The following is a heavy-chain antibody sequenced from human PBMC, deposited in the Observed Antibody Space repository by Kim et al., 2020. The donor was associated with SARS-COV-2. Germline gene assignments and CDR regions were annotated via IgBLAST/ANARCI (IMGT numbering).Heavy chain of an antibody. D-gene: IGHD3-10*01. V-gene: IGHV4-59*01. Sequence: SETLSLTCTVSGGSISSYYWSWIRQPPGKGLEWIGYIYYSGGTNYNPSLKSRVTISVDTSKNQFSLKLSSVTAADTAVYYCARDLNYLGGFDYWGQGTLVPVSS. CDR3: ARDLNYLGGFDY. CDR2: IYYSGGT. J-gene: IGHJ4*02. CDR1: GGSISSYY.